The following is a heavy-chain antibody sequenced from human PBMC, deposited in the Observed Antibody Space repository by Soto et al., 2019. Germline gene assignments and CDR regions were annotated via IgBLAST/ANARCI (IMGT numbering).Heavy chain of an antibody. J-gene: IGHJ5*02. D-gene: IGHD6-19*01. CDR2: IYSGGST. Sequence: EVQLVESGGGLIQPGGSLRLSCAASGFTVSSNYMSWVRQAPGKGLEWVSVIYSGGSTYYADSVRGRFTISRDNSKNTLYLQMNSLRAEDTAVYYCARTIAVAGPNWFDPWGQGTLVTVSS. CDR3: ARTIAVAGPNWFDP. CDR1: GFTVSSNY. V-gene: IGHV3-53*01.